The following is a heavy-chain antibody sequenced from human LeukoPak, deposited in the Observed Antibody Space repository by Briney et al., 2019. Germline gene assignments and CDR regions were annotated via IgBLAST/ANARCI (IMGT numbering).Heavy chain of an antibody. D-gene: IGHD2-2*03. CDR1: DGSISTSSYY. Sequence: SETLSLTCTVSDGSISTSSYYWGWIRQPPGKGLEWIGSISYSGSALYNPSLKSRVTISVDTSNNQFSLKLTSVTAADTAVYYCARHLGYCTSTRCYWGYWGQGTLITVSS. CDR3: ARHLGYCTSTRCYWGY. V-gene: IGHV4-39*01. CDR2: ISYSGSA. J-gene: IGHJ4*02.